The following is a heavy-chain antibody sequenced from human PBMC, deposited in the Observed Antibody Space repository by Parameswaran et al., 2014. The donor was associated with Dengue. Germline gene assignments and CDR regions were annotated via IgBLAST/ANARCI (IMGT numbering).Heavy chain of an antibody. CDR3: ARGTYYGSGSYKMGY. D-gene: IGHD3-10*01. J-gene: IGHJ4*02. V-gene: IGHV1-8*01. Sequence: WVRQAPGQGLEWMGWMNPNSGNTGYAQKFQGRVTMTRNTSISTAYMELSSLRSEDTAVYYCARGTYYGSGSYKMGYWGQGTLVTVSS. CDR2: MNPNSGNT.